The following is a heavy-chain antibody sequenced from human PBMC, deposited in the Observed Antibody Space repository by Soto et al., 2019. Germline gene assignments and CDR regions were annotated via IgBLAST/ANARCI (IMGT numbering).Heavy chain of an antibody. CDR3: ARDPNIVATRSDVYYYGMDV. CDR2: IKQDGSEK. V-gene: IGHV3-7*01. CDR1: GFSFSSYW. D-gene: IGHD5-12*01. Sequence: PGGSPTLSCAASGFSFSSYWMSWVRPAPGKGLEWVANIKQDGSEKYYVDSVKGRFTISRDNAKNSLYLQMNSLRAEDTAVYYCARDPNIVATRSDVYYYGMDVWGQGTTVTVSS. J-gene: IGHJ6*02.